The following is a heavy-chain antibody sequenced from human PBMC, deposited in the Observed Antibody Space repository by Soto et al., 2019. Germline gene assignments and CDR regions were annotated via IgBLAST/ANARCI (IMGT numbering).Heavy chain of an antibody. V-gene: IGHV3-23*01. D-gene: IGHD1-1*01. Sequence: GGSLRLSCAASGFAFSSFAMKWVRQAPGKGLEWVSAISSTGVSTYYALSVEGRFTITRDNAGNTLYLQMNSLRAEDTGVYYCATKELWNGVDSWGQGTLVTVSS. J-gene: IGHJ4*02. CDR2: ISSTGVST. CDR1: GFAFSSFA. CDR3: ATKELWNGVDS.